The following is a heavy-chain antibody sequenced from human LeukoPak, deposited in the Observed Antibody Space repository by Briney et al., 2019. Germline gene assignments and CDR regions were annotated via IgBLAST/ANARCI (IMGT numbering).Heavy chain of an antibody. Sequence: ASVKVSCKASGYTFTGYYMHWVRQAPGQGLEWMGWINPNSGGTNYAQKFQGRVTMTRDTSISTAYMELSRLRSDDTAVYYCARDWRIGGWTYYYYYMDVWGKGTTVTVSS. D-gene: IGHD3-16*01. J-gene: IGHJ6*03. CDR3: ARDWRIGGWTYYYYYMDV. CDR1: GYTFTGYY. V-gene: IGHV1-2*02. CDR2: INPNSGGT.